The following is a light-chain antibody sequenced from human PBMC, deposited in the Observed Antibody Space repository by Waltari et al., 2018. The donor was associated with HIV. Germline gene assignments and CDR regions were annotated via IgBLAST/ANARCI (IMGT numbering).Light chain of an antibody. Sequence: QSALTQPPSVSGSPAQSVTISCTGPTSDVGYYNYVSCYQQYPGNAPKHSIFDVNQRPSGVPERFSGSKSGNTASLTISGLQTADEADYFCCAYAAGHVSYVFGNGTAVAVL. CDR3: CAYAAGHVSYV. CDR2: DVN. CDR1: TSDVGYYNY. V-gene: IGLV2-11*01. J-gene: IGLJ1*01.